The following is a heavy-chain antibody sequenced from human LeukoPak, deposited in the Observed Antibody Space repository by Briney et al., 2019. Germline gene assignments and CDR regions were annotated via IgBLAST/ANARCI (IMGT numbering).Heavy chain of an antibody. J-gene: IGHJ6*02. CDR2: INPNSGGT. CDR3: ARDEHDCGGDCYYGMDV. D-gene: IGHD2-21*01. Sequence: ASVKVSCKASGYTFTGYYMHWVRQAPGQGLEWMGWINPNSGGTNYAQKFQGRVTMTRVTSISTAYMELGRLRSDDTAVYYCARDEHDCGGDCYYGMDVWGQGTTVTVPS. V-gene: IGHV1-2*02. CDR1: GYTFTGYY.